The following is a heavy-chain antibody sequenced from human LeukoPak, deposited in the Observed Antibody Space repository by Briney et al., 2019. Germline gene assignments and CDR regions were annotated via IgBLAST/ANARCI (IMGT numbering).Heavy chain of an antibody. J-gene: IGHJ4*02. V-gene: IGHV3-21*01. CDR3: ARDYFRGYSYGYFDY. Sequence: GGSLRLSCAASGFTFSSYSMNWVRQAPGKGLEWVSSISSSSSYIYYADSVKGRFTISRDNAKNSLYLQMNSLRAEDTAVYYCARDYFRGYSYGYFDYWGQGILVTVSS. CDR1: GFTFSSYS. D-gene: IGHD5-18*01. CDR2: ISSSSSYI.